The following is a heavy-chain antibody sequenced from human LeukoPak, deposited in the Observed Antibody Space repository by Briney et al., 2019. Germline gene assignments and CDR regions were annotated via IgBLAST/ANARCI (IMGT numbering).Heavy chain of an antibody. D-gene: IGHD3-10*01. J-gene: IGHJ4*02. CDR2: RSYDGSNK. CDR3: ARSELLWFGELKSPPDC. Sequence: GGSLRLTCAVSGLTFSSYAMHWVRQAPGTGRAWVAVRSYDGSNKYYANSVEGRFTICRDNSKNTLYLQMNSLRAEDTAVYHCARSELLWFGELKSPPDCWGQGTLVTVSS. V-gene: IGHV3-30*04. CDR1: GLTFSSYA.